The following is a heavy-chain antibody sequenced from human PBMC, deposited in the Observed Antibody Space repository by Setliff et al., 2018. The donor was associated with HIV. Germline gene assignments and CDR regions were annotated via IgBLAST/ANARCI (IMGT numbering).Heavy chain of an antibody. CDR2: INGNTLYI. D-gene: IGHD6-13*01. Sequence: GGSLRLSCAASGFPFSLYSMNWVRQTPGRGLEGVSSINGNTLYISYAASVRRRFTISRDNAKGSLYLQLTSLRPEDTGVYFCARVGSSTSLDYWGQGILVTVSS. J-gene: IGHJ4*02. V-gene: IGHV3-21*06. CDR3: ARVGSSTSLDY. CDR1: GFPFSLYS.